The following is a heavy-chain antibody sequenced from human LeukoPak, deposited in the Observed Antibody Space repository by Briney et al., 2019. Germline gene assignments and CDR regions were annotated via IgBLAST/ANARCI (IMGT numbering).Heavy chain of an antibody. Sequence: GGSLRLSCAGSGFTFSSYEMNWVRQAPGKGLEWVSYINSGSSTIYYAPSVRGRFTISRDNAKNSLYLQMNSLRAEDTAVYYCAELGITMIGGVWGKGTTVTISS. D-gene: IGHD3-10*02. CDR2: INSGSSTI. CDR1: GFTFSSYE. CDR3: AELGITMIGGV. V-gene: IGHV3-48*03. J-gene: IGHJ6*04.